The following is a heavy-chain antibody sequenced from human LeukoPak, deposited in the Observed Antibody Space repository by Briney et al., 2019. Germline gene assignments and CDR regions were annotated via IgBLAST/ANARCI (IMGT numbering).Heavy chain of an antibody. CDR1: GFTFTNYA. CDR3: ARDPHGDYIGAFEF. Sequence: PGGSLRLSCAASGFTFTNYAVMWVRQAPGQGLEWVSAITSGGSPRYADSAKGGFTISRDNSKNTLYLQMTSMRAADTAQYLCARDPHGDYIGAFEFWGQGTGVTVSS. CDR2: ITSGGSP. J-gene: IGHJ3*01. D-gene: IGHD4-17*01. V-gene: IGHV3-23*01.